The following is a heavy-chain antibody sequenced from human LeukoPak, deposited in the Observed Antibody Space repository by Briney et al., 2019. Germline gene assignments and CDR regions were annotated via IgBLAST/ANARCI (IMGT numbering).Heavy chain of an antibody. D-gene: IGHD3-10*01. Sequence: SETLSLTCTVSGGSISSYYWSWIRQPAGKGLEWIGRIYTSGSTNYNPSLKSRVTMSVDTSKNQFSLKLSSVAAADTAVYYCARVVLLWFGELITYYYYMDVWGKGTTVTVSS. J-gene: IGHJ6*03. CDR2: IYTSGST. CDR1: GGSISSYY. CDR3: ARVVLLWFGELITYYYYMDV. V-gene: IGHV4-4*07.